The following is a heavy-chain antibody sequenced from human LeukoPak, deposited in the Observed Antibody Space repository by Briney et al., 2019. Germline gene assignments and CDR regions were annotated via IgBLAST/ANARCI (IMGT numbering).Heavy chain of an antibody. CDR3: ARAGNCGGDCYFKFDY. D-gene: IGHD2-21*02. J-gene: IGHJ4*02. CDR1: GGTFSSYA. CDR2: IIPILGTA. V-gene: IGHV1-69*13. Sequence: SVKVSCKASGGTFSSYAISWVRQAPGQGLEWMGGIIPILGTANYAQKFQGRVTITADESTSTAYMELSSLRSEDTAVYYCARAGNCGGDCYFKFDYWGQGTLVTVSS.